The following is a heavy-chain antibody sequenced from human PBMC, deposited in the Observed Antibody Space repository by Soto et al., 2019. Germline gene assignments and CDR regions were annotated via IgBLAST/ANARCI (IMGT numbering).Heavy chain of an antibody. CDR1: GFTFSSYA. J-gene: IGHJ4*02. D-gene: IGHD1-1*01. V-gene: IGHV3-23*01. CDR3: AKFGMATTKRSPPYYIDY. CDR2: ISGSGGGT. Sequence: GGSLRLSCAASGFTFSSYAMSWVRQAPGKGLEWVSSISGSGGGTYYADSVKGRFTFSRDNSKNTLYLQMNSLRAGDTAVYYCAKFGMATTKRSPPYYIDYWGQGALVTVSS.